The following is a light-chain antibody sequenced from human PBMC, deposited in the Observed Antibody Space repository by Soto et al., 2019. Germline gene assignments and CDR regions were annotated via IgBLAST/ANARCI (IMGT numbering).Light chain of an antibody. V-gene: IGKV3-11*01. J-gene: IGKJ3*01. Sequence: EIVLTQSPATLSLSPGERATLSCRASQSVSSLLAWYQQKPGQAPRLLIYDASNRATGIPARFSGSGSGTDSALTISSLDPEDFAVDYCQHRFNWPFTFGPGTKVDIK. CDR3: QHRFNWPFT. CDR1: QSVSSL. CDR2: DAS.